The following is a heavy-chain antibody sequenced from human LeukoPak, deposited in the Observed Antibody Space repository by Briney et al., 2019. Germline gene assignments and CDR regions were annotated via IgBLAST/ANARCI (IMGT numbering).Heavy chain of an antibody. CDR3: AREVMYYYDSSDGGDAFDI. D-gene: IGHD3-22*01. J-gene: IGHJ3*02. CDR2: ISSSGRII. CDR1: GFTFSSYE. V-gene: IGHV3-48*03. Sequence: GGSLRLSCGASGFTFSSYEMNWVRQAPGKGLEWVSYISSSGRIIYYADSVKGRFTISRDNAKNSLYLQMNSLRAEDTAVYYCAREVMYYYDSSDGGDAFDIWGQGIMVTVSS.